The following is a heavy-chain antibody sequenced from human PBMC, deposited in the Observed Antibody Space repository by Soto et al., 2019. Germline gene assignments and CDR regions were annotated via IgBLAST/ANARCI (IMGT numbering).Heavy chain of an antibody. CDR1: GFTFSSYE. V-gene: IGHV3-48*03. J-gene: IGHJ4*02. CDR3: ATGPVVVVAATNDY. CDR2: ISSSGSTI. D-gene: IGHD2-15*01. Sequence: GGSLRLSCAASGFTFSSYEMNWVRQAPGKGLEWVSYISSSGSTIYYADSVKGRFTISRDNAKNSLYLQMNSLRAEDTAVYYCATGPVVVVAATNDYWGQGTLVTVSS.